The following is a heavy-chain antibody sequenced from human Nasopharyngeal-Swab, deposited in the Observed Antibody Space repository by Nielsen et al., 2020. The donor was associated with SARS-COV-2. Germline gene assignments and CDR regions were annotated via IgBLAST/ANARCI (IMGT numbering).Heavy chain of an antibody. Sequence: SETLSLTCTVSGVSITSPYWSWIRQPPGKGLEWIGYISHNSGTNYNPSLKSRVTISVDTSKNQFSLKLSSVTAADTAVYYCARGLSGIVPSPILGLGPYYSYYYMDVWGKGTTVTVSS. V-gene: IGHV4-59*11. CDR3: ARGLSGIVPSPILGLGPYYSYYYMDV. D-gene: IGHD2-2*01. CDR2: ISHNSGT. J-gene: IGHJ6*03. CDR1: GVSITSPY.